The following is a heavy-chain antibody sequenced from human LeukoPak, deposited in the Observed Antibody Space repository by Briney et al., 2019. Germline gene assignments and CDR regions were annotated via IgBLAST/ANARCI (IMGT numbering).Heavy chain of an antibody. CDR2: MNPNSGNT. J-gene: IGHJ4*02. CDR1: GYTFTSYD. CDR3: ARDGLKIPAAMPSLDY. V-gene: IGHV1-8*02. D-gene: IGHD2-2*01. Sequence: ASVKVSCKASGYTFTSYDINWVRQATGQGLEWMGWMNPNSGNTGYAQKFQGRVTMTTDTSTSTAYMELRSLRSDDTAVYYCARDGLKIPAAMPSLDYWGQGTLVTVSS.